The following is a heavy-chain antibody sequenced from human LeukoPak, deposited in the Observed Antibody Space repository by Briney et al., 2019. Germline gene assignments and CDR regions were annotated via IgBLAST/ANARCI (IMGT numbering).Heavy chain of an antibody. D-gene: IGHD3-10*01. Sequence: PGRSLRLSCAASGFTFSSYAMHWVRQAPGKGLEWVAAISYDGSNKYYADSVKGRFTISRDNSKNTLYLQMNSLRAEDTAVYYCARDTSGYRGYWGQGTLVTVSS. CDR1: GFTFSSYA. CDR3: ARDTSGYRGY. J-gene: IGHJ4*02. CDR2: ISYDGSNK. V-gene: IGHV3-30-3*01.